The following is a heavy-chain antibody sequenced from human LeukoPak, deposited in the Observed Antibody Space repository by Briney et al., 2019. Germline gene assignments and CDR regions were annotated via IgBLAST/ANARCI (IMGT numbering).Heavy chain of an antibody. CDR2: INTDGGST. CDR3: GRGFSIVPAGIPDY. CDR1: GFTFGSYW. Sequence: PGGSLRLSCAASGFTFGSYWMHWVRQAPGEGLVWVSRINTDGGSTTYADSVNGRSTISRDNAKNTLYLQMNSLRAEDTAVYYCGRGFSIVPAGIPDYWGQGTLVTVSS. D-gene: IGHD2-2*02. J-gene: IGHJ4*02. V-gene: IGHV3-74*01.